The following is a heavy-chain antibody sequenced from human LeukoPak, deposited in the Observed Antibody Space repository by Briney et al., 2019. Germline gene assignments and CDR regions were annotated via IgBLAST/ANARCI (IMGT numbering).Heavy chain of an antibody. CDR2: IWYDGKTK. CDR1: GFIFSNYG. D-gene: IGHD6-19*01. CDR3: AREWGRIAVAGGPGY. Sequence: PGESLRLSCEASGFIFSNYGMHRVRQAPGKGLEWVALIWYDGKTKFHADSVKGRFTISRDNSGNTLFLQMSSLRVEDTAIYYCAREWGRIAVAGGPGYWGQGALVTVSS. V-gene: IGHV3-33*01. J-gene: IGHJ4*02.